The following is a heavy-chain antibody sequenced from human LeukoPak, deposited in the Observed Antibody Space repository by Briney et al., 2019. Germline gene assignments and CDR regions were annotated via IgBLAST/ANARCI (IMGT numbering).Heavy chain of an antibody. J-gene: IGHJ4*02. V-gene: IGHV4-59*08. Sequence: SETLSLTCTVSGGSINPHYWSWIRQPPGKGLEWIGFIYYSGHTNYNASLKSRVTISVDMSMNQFSLKLTSVTAADTAVYYCARQDCSSSSCSYDFWGQGTLVTVSS. CDR3: ARQDCSSSSCSYDF. CDR1: GGSINPHY. CDR2: IYYSGHT. D-gene: IGHD2-2*01.